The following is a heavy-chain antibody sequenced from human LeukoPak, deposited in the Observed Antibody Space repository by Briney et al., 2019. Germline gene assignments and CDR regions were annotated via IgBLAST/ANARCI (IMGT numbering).Heavy chain of an antibody. V-gene: IGHV3-30*18. CDR2: ISYDGSNK. CDR3: AKGTTVTLSYYYYYCMDV. CDR1: GFTFSGYG. D-gene: IGHD4-17*01. J-gene: IGHJ6*02. Sequence: GRSLRLSCAVSGFTFSGYGMHWVRQAPGKGLEWVAVISYDGSNKDYADSVKGRFTISRDNSKNTLYLQMNSLRAEDTAVYYCAKGTTVTLSYYYYYCMDVWGQGTTVTVSS.